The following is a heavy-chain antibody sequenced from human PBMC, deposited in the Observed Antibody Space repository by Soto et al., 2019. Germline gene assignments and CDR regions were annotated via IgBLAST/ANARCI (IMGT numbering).Heavy chain of an antibody. CDR3: ARHEPNYDILTGSFDY. J-gene: IGHJ4*02. D-gene: IGHD3-9*01. Sequence: SETLSLTCTVSGGSISSSSYYWGWIRQPPGKGLEWIGSIYYSGSTYYNPSLKSRVTISVDTSKNQFSLKLSSVTAADTAVYYCARHEPNYDILTGSFDYWGQGTLVTVSS. CDR2: IYYSGST. V-gene: IGHV4-39*01. CDR1: GGSISSSSYY.